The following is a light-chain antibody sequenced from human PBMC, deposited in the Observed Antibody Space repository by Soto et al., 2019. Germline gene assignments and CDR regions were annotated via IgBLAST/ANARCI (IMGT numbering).Light chain of an antibody. Sequence: EIVLTQSPDTLSLSPGERATLSCRASQSVSSSSVAWYQQKPGQAPRLLIYGASSRATGIPDRFSGSGSGTDFTLIINRLEPEDFAVYYCQRYGNSRYTFAQGTKLEIK. V-gene: IGKV3-20*01. CDR1: QSVSSSS. J-gene: IGKJ2*01. CDR2: GAS. CDR3: QRYGNSRYT.